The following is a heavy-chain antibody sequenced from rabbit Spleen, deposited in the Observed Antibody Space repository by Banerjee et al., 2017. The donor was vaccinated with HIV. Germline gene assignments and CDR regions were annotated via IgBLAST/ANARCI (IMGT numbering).Heavy chain of an antibody. J-gene: IGHJ6*01. Sequence: QEQVLESGGGLVKPEGSLKLSCTALGFSFSNKVVMCWVRQAPGKGLEWIGLTEPIFGTTYYANWAKGRFIMSRTSSTTVTLQMTSLTAADTATYFCARDTSSSFSSYGMDLWGQGTLVTVS. CDR2: LTEPIFGTT. CDR3: ARDTSSSFSSYGMDL. D-gene: IGHD1-1*01. V-gene: IGHV1S45*01. CDR1: GFSFSNKVV.